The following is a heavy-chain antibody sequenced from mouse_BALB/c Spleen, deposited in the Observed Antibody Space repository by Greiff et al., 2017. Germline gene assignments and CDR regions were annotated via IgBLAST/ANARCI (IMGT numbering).Heavy chain of an antibody. CDR2: IDPFNGGT. CDR1: GYSFTSYY. Sequence: EVQGVESGPELMKPGASVKISCKASGYSFTSYYMHWVKQSHGKSLEWIGYIDPFNGGTSYNQKFKGKATLTVDKSSSTAYMHLSSLTSEDSAVYYCARSTMITTYAYWGQGTLVTVSA. J-gene: IGHJ3*01. V-gene: IGHV1S135*01. CDR3: ARSTMITTYAY. D-gene: IGHD2-4*01.